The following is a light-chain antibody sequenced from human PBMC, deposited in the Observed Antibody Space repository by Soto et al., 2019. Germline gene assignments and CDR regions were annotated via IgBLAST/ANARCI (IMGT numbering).Light chain of an antibody. CDR1: QGISSY. CDR2: GAS. CDR3: QQVNSYPVT. V-gene: IGKV1-9*01. J-gene: IGKJ5*01. Sequence: DIQLTQSPSFLSASVGDRVTITCRASQGISSYLAWYQQKPGKAPNLLIYGASTLQSGVPSRFSGSGSGTEFTLTISSLQPEDFATYYCQQVNSYPVTFGQGTRLDIK.